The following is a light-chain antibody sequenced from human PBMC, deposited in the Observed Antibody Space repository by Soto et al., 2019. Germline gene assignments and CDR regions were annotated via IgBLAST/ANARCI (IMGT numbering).Light chain of an antibody. CDR3: QHYGWSPQ. CDR1: QSVNTAH. J-gene: IGKJ2*01. V-gene: IGKV3-20*01. CDR2: ATS. Sequence: EIVLTQSPGTLSLSPGERATLSCRTSQSVNTAHLAWYRQRPGQTPKLLIYATSKRAAGTPDRFSGGGTGTVFTLTISRLEPEDFAMYYCQHYGWSPQFGQGTKLEI.